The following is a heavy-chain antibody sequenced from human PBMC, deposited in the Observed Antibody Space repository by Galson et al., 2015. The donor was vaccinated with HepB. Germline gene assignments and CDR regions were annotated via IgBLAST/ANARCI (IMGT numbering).Heavy chain of an antibody. J-gene: IGHJ6*02. CDR3: AASSRVRFYYYYYYNLDF. D-gene: IGHD3-3*01. Sequence: SVKVSCKASGFTFNSSVVQWVRQARGQRLEWIGWNVVGSGSTNYAQKFQDRVTFSRDMSTSTAYMELSSLRSEDTAVYYCAASSRVRFYYYYYYNLDFWGQGTTVTVFS. V-gene: IGHV1-58*01. CDR1: GFTFNSSV. CDR2: NVVGSGST.